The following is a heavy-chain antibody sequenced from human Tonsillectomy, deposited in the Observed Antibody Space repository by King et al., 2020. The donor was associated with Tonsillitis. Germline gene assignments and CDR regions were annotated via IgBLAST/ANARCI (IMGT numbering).Heavy chain of an antibody. V-gene: IGHV5-51*01. CDR3: ASTTLMGATGGSFDI. D-gene: IGHD1-26*01. CDR1: GYIFSSQW. CDR2: IYPVDSDT. Sequence: QLVQSGAEVKKPGESLKISCKGSGYIFSSQWIGWVRQMPGKGLEWMGIIYPVDSDTKYSPSFQGQVSISADKSIRTAYLHWSSLKASDTAMYYCASTTLMGATGGSFDIWGQGTMVTVSS. J-gene: IGHJ3*02.